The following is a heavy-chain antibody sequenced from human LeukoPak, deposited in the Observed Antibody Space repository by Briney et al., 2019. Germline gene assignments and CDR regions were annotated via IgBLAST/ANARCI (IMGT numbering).Heavy chain of an antibody. CDR3: AREGQGVRNDY. Sequence: ASVKVSCKTSGCIFTKYDISWVRQAPGQVLEWMGIINPSGGSTSYAQKFQGRVTMTRDTSTSTVYMELSSLRSEDTAVYYCAREGQGVRNDYWGQGTLVTVS. J-gene: IGHJ4*02. D-gene: IGHD3-10*01. CDR1: GCIFTKYD. CDR2: INPSGGST. V-gene: IGHV1-46*01.